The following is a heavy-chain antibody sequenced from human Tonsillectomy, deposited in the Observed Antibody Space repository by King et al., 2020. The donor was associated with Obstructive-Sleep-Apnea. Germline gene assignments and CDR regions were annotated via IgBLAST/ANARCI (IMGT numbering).Heavy chain of an antibody. Sequence: VQLQESGPGLVKPSQTLSLTCTVSGGSISNGDYYWSWIRQHPGKGLEWIGYIYYSGSTNYNPSLKSRVTMSVDTSKNQFSLSLHSVTAADTAVYYCARAPMVRGIIRWFDPWGQGTLVTVSS. V-gene: IGHV4-31*03. CDR3: ARAPMVRGIIRWFDP. D-gene: IGHD3-10*01. J-gene: IGHJ5*02. CDR1: GGSISNGDYY. CDR2: IYYSGST.